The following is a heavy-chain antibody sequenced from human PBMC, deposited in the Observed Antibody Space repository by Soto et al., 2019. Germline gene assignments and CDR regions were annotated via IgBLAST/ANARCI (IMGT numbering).Heavy chain of an antibody. J-gene: IGHJ5*02. V-gene: IGHV3-7*05. Sequence: EVQLVESGGGLVQPGGSLRLSCAASGFTFSSYWMSWVRQAPGKGLEWVANIKQDGSEKYYVDSVKGRFTISRDNAKNSLYLQMNSLRAEDTAVYYCARDRGSSGWYLGWFDPWGQGTLVTVSS. D-gene: IGHD6-19*01. CDR3: ARDRGSSGWYLGWFDP. CDR1: GFTFSSYW. CDR2: IKQDGSEK.